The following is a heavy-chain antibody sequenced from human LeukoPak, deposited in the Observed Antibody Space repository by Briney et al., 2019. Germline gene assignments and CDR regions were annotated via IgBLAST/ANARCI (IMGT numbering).Heavy chain of an antibody. D-gene: IGHD5-18*01. V-gene: IGHV3-7*03. J-gene: IGHJ4*02. Sequence: GGSLRLSCAASGFTFSSYAMSWVRQAPGKGLEWVASLNEDGSKISYVGSVKGRFTISRDNAQNSLYLQMNSLTAEDTAVYYCARAVTSMDGYWGQGTLVTVSS. CDR2: LNEDGSKI. CDR3: ARAVTSMDGY. CDR1: GFTFSSYA.